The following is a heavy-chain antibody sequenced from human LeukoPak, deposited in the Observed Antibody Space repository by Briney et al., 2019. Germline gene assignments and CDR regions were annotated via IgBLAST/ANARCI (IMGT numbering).Heavy chain of an antibody. CDR2: ISGSGGST. CDR3: AKDKNYYGSSGYPLFDP. D-gene: IGHD3-22*01. V-gene: IGHV3-23*01. Sequence: GGSLRLSCAASGFTFSSYAMSWVRQAPGKGLEWVSAISGSGGSTYYADSVKGRFTISRDNSKNTLYLQMNSLRAEDTAVYYCAKDKNYYGSSGYPLFDPWGQGTLVTVSS. CDR1: GFTFSSYA. J-gene: IGHJ5*02.